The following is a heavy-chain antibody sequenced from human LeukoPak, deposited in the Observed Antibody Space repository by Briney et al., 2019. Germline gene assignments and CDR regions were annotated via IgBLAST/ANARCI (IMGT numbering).Heavy chain of an antibody. D-gene: IGHD6-13*01. CDR3: ARAYSSSWYFNWFHP. J-gene: IGHJ5*02. V-gene: IGHV4-39*07. CDR2: IHSSGST. CDR1: GGSIRYSSYY. Sequence: PSETLSLTCSVAGGSIRYSSYYWTWIRQPPGKGLEWIGNIHSSGSTDYNPSLKSRVTMSVDTSKNQFSLKLSSVTAADTAVYYCARAYSSSWYFNWFHPWGQGTLVTVSS.